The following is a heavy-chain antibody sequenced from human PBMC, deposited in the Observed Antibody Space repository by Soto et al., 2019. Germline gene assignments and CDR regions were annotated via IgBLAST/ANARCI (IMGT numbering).Heavy chain of an antibody. J-gene: IGHJ6*03. CDR3: ARRYDFWSGYTPAQQNYYYYYMDV. CDR1: GGSISSSSYY. Sequence: SETLSLTCTVSGGSISSSSYYWGWIRQPPGKGLEWIGSIYYSGSTYYNPSLKSRVTISVDTSKNQFSLKLSSVTAADTAVYYCARRYDFWSGYTPAQQNYYYYYMDVWGKGTTVTVSS. CDR2: IYYSGST. D-gene: IGHD3-3*01. V-gene: IGHV4-39*01.